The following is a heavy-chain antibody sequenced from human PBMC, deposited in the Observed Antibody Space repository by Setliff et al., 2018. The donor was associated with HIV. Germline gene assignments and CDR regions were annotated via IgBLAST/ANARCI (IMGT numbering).Heavy chain of an antibody. D-gene: IGHD3-10*01. Sequence: GGFLRLSCAASGFTFSTYWMHWVRQAPGKGLVWVSRINSDGSSTSYADSVKGRFTISRDNAKNTLYLQMNSLRAEDTAVYYCARSGLYYYYYMDVWGKGTTVTVSS. CDR2: INSDGSST. CDR3: ARSGLYYYYYMDV. CDR1: GFTFSTYW. J-gene: IGHJ6*03. V-gene: IGHV3-74*01.